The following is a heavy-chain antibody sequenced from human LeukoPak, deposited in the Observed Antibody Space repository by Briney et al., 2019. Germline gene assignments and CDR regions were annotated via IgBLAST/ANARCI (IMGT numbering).Heavy chain of an antibody. V-gene: IGHV3-21*04. D-gene: IGHD6-19*01. J-gene: IGHJ4*02. CDR3: VRDRGVEVADVL. CDR2: ITSTATYI. CDR1: GFAFSTYS. Sequence: GGSLRLSCAASGFAFSTYSMNWVRQAPGKGLEWISSITSTATYIYYADSVKGRFTISRDNSKNTLYLQMNSLRAEDTAVYYCVRDRGVEVADVLWGQGTLVTVSS.